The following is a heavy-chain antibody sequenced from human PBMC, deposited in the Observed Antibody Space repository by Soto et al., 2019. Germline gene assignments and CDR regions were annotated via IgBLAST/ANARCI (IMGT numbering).Heavy chain of an antibody. CDR3: ARDHYYDSSGYVDY. J-gene: IGHJ4*02. CDR2: IWYDGSNK. V-gene: IGHV3-33*01. D-gene: IGHD3-22*01. Sequence: GGSLRLSCAASGFTFSSYGMHWVRQAPGKGLEWVAVIWYDGSNKYYADSVKGRFTISRDNSKNTLYLQMNSLRAEDTAVYYCARDHYYDSSGYVDYWGQGTLVTVSS. CDR1: GFTFSSYG.